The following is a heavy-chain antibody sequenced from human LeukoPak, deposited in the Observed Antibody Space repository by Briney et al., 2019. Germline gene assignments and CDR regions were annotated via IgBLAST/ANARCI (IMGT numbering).Heavy chain of an antibody. J-gene: IGHJ4*02. Sequence: PGGSLRLSCAASGFTFSSYSMNWVRQAPGKGLEWVSSISSSSSYIYYADSVKGRFTISRDNAKNSLYLQMNSLRAEDAAVYYCARGRDNWSVPDYWGQGTLVTVSS. D-gene: IGHD1-20*01. CDR1: GFTFSSYS. V-gene: IGHV3-21*01. CDR3: ARGRDNWSVPDY. CDR2: ISSSSSYI.